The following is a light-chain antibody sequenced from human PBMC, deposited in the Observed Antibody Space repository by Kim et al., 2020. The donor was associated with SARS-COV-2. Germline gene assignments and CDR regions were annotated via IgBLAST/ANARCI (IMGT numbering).Light chain of an antibody. J-gene: IGKJ1*01. Sequence: DIQMTQSPSSLSASVGDRVTITCRASQSINNYLNWYQQKPGKAPKLLIYAASSLQSGVPSRFSGSGSGTDFTLTISSLQPEELATCSCERVYSIGGRFGEGTKV. CDR1: QSINNY. CDR2: AAS. V-gene: IGKV1-39*01. CDR3: ERVYSIGGR.